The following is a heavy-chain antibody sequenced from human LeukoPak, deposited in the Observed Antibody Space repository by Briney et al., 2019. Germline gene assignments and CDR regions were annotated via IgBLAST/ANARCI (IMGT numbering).Heavy chain of an antibody. CDR2: INHSGST. Sequence: PSETLSLTCAVYGGSFSGYYWSWIRQPPGKGLEWIGEINHSGSTNYNPSLKSRVTISVDTSKNQFSLKLSSVTAADTAVYYCARGGVVVPAAIEYYFDYWGQGTLVTVSS. CDR1: GGSFSGYY. CDR3: ARGGVVVPAAIEYYFDY. D-gene: IGHD2-2*02. V-gene: IGHV4-34*01. J-gene: IGHJ4*02.